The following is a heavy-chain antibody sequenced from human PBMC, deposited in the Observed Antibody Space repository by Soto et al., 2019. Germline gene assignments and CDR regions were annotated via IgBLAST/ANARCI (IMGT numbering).Heavy chain of an antibody. D-gene: IGHD6-19*01. CDR1: GGTFSSFG. Sequence: SVKVSRKASGGTFSSFGLSWVRQAPGQGLEWMGGIIPIFDTTTYAQEFQGRVTITADEPTGTAYLELSSLRSKDTAVYYCAATLSVAATRFTWFDPWGQGTLVTVSS. CDR2: IIPIFDTT. J-gene: IGHJ5*02. CDR3: AATLSVAATRFTWFDP. V-gene: IGHV1-69*13.